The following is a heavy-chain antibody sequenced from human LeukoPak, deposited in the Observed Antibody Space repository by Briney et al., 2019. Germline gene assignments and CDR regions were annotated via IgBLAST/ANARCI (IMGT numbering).Heavy chain of an antibody. CDR2: MNPNSGNT. CDR1: GYTFTSYD. D-gene: IGHD6-6*01. CDR3: ARGFIEYSSSSGYYYMDV. Sequence: ASVKVSCKASGYTFTSYDINWVRQATGQGLEWMGWMNPNSGNTGYAQKFQGRVTITRNTSISTAYMELSSLRSEDTAVYHCARGFIEYSSSSGYYYMDVWGKGTTVTVS. V-gene: IGHV1-8*03. J-gene: IGHJ6*03.